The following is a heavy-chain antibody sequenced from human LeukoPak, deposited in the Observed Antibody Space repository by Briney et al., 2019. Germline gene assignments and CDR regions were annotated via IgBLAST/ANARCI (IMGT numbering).Heavy chain of an antibody. D-gene: IGHD2-21*01. CDR3: ARLNCGGDCLYYYYYMDV. Sequence: PPGGSPRISCAASGFTVSSNNKSWGRPAPRKGLEGGSVIFYGGSTYYADSVKGRFAISRDNSKNTLYLQMNSLRAEDTAVYYCARLNCGGDCLYYYYYMDVWGKGTTVTVSS. CDR1: GFTVSSNN. V-gene: IGHV3-53*05. J-gene: IGHJ6*03. CDR2: IFYGGST.